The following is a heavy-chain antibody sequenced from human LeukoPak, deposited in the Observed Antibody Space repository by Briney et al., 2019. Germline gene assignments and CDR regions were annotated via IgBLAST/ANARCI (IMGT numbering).Heavy chain of an antibody. CDR3: ARSDSSGRLDY. V-gene: IGHV4-34*01. J-gene: IGHJ4*02. CDR1: GGSFSGYY. Sequence: SETLSLTCAVYGGSFSGYYWSWIRQPPGKGLEWIGEINHSGSTNYNPSLKSRVTISVDTSKNQFSLKLSSVTAADTAVYYCARSDSSGRLDYWGQGTLVTVSS. CDR2: INHSGST. D-gene: IGHD3-22*01.